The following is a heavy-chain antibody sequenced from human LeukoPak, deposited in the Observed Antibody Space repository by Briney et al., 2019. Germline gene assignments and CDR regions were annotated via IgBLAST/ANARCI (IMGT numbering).Heavy chain of an antibody. D-gene: IGHD4-17*01. Sequence: GRSLRLSCAASGFTFSSYAMHWVRQAPGKGLEWVAVISYDGSNKYYADSVKGRFTISRDNSKNTLYLQMNSLRAEDTAVYYCAKELSVTSGGGFDYWGQGTLVTVSS. J-gene: IGHJ4*02. V-gene: IGHV3-30-3*01. CDR1: GFTFSSYA. CDR3: AKELSVTSGGGFDY. CDR2: ISYDGSNK.